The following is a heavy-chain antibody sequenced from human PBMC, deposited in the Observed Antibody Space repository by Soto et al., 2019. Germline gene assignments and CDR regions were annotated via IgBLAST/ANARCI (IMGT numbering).Heavy chain of an antibody. J-gene: IGHJ2*01. CDR2: IYYSGST. Sequence: QVQLQESGPGLVKPSETLSLTCTVSGGSVSSGSYYWSWIRQPPGKGLEWIGYIYYSGSTNYNPSLKSQVTLSVDTSKNQFSLKLSSVTAADTAVYYCARSGRGDYGSSWYFDLWGRGTLVTVSS. CDR1: GGSVSSGSYY. CDR3: ARSGRGDYGSSWYFDL. V-gene: IGHV4-61*01. D-gene: IGHD4-17*01.